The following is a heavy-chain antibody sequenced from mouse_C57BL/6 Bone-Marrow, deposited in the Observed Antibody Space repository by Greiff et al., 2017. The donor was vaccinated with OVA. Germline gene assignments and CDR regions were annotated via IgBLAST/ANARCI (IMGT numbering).Heavy chain of an antibody. CDR3: TTFYDGGYYAMDY. D-gene: IGHD2-3*01. Sequence: QVQLQQSGAELVRPGASVTLSCKASGYTFTDYEMHWVKQTPVHGLEWIGAIDPETGGTAYNQKFKGKAILTADKSSSTAYMELRSLTSEDSAVYYCTTFYDGGYYAMDYWGQGTSVTVSS. CDR1: GYTFTDYE. J-gene: IGHJ4*01. CDR2: IDPETGGT. V-gene: IGHV1-15*01.